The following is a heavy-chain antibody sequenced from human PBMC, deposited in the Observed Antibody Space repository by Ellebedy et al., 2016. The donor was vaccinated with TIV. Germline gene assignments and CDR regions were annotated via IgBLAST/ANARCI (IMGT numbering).Heavy chain of an antibody. Sequence: SETLSLXXAVYGGSFSGYYWSWIRQPPGKGLEWIGEINHSGSTNYNPSLKSRVTISVDTSKNQFSLKLSSVTAADTAVYYCAKGRYYGSGSYLGLNDYWGQGTLVTVSS. CDR1: GGSFSGYY. J-gene: IGHJ4*02. V-gene: IGHV4-34*01. D-gene: IGHD3-10*01. CDR3: AKGRYYGSGSYLGLNDY. CDR2: INHSGST.